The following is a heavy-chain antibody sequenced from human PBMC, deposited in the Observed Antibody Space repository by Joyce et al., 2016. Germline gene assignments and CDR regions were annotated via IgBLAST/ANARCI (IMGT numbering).Heavy chain of an antibody. CDR3: ASDVLTTVTKAYGY. Sequence: EVQLVESGGGLVKPGESLRLSCTASGFIFSSYSMTWVRQGPGKGLGWVSSISRDNTYIFHADSVKGRFTVSRDNARNSLYLKMNSLRAEDTAVYYCASDVLTTVTKAYGYWGQGTLVAVSS. CDR2: ISRDNTYI. D-gene: IGHD4-11*01. CDR1: GFIFSSYS. V-gene: IGHV3-21*01. J-gene: IGHJ4*02.